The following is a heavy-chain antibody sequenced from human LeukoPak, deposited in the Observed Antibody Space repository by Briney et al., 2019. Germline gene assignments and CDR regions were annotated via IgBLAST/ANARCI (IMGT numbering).Heavy chain of an antibody. CDR3: ARDPPGSGSYLDY. V-gene: IGHV4-59*01. CDR2: VYYTGST. Sequence: SETLSFTCTVSTDSITTYYWAWVRQPPGKGLEYIGYVYYTGSTNHNPSLKSRVTISLDTSKNQFSLKLTSVTAADTAVYYCARDPPGSGSYLDYWGQGTLVTVSS. CDR1: TDSITTYY. D-gene: IGHD3-10*01. J-gene: IGHJ4*02.